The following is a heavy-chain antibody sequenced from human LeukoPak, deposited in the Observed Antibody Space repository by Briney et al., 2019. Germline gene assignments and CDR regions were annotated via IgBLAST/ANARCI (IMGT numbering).Heavy chain of an antibody. CDR2: IKQDGSER. V-gene: IGHV3-7*01. J-gene: IGHJ4*02. D-gene: IGHD3-22*01. Sequence: GGPLRLSCEAPGFSMSVYWMSWVRQAPGKGLEWVGNIKQDGSERNYVDSVKGRFTISRDNAKKSLYLQMNSLRAEDTAVYYCARDWGAYYHFFDYWGQGTLVTVSS. CDR1: GFSMSVYW. CDR3: ARDWGAYYHFFDY.